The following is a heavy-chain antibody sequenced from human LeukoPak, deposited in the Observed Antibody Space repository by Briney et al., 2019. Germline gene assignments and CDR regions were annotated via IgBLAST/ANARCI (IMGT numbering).Heavy chain of an antibody. CDR2: MNHGGSER. V-gene: IGHV3-7*03. D-gene: IGHD1-14*01. Sequence: PSETLSLTCAVSGGSISSSNWWSWVRQPPGKGLEWVASMNHGGSERYYMDSVKGRFTISRDNAKNSLDLHMTSLRVEDTAVYYCATWGTPGFDYWGQGTLVTVSS. J-gene: IGHJ4*02. CDR3: ATWGTPGFDY. CDR1: GGSISSSNW.